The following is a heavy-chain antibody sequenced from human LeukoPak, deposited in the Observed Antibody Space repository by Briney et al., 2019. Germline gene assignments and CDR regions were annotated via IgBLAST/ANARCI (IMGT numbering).Heavy chain of an antibody. CDR3: VRSFDY. CDR2: ISSDGST. CDR1: GFTFSDYW. J-gene: IGHJ4*02. Sequence: GGSLRLSCAASGFTFSDYWMHWVRQAPGKGLVWVSRISSDGSTIYADSVKGLFTISRDNAKNTLYLQMNSLRAEDMGIYYCVRSFDYWGQGTLVTVCS. V-gene: IGHV3-74*01.